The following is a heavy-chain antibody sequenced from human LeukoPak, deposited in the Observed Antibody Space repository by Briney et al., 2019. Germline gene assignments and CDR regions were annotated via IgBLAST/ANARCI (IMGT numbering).Heavy chain of an antibody. CDR1: RFTFSNAW. J-gene: IGHJ4*02. D-gene: IGHD4-17*01. Sequence: GGSLRLSCAASRFTFSNAWMSWVRQAPGKGLEWVSAISGNVGSTYYADSVKGRFTISRDNSKNTLYLQMNSLRAEDTAVYYCAKVLSLRSHFFDYWGQGTLVTVSS. V-gene: IGHV3-23*01. CDR3: AKVLSLRSHFFDY. CDR2: ISGNVGST.